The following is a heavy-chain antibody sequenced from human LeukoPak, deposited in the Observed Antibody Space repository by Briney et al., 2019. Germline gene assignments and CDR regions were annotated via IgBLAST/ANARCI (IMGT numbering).Heavy chain of an antibody. V-gene: IGHV3-53*01. CDR2: IYSGGST. Sequence: AGGSLRLSCAASGFTFSSYVMSWVRQAPGKGMEWVSVIYSGGSTYYADSVKGRFTISRDNSKNTLYLQINSLRADDLAVYYCARDNAPYTSSSSGLGLFDYWGQGTLVTVSS. J-gene: IGHJ4*02. CDR1: GFTFSSYV. CDR3: ARDNAPYTSSSSGLGLFDY. D-gene: IGHD6-6*01.